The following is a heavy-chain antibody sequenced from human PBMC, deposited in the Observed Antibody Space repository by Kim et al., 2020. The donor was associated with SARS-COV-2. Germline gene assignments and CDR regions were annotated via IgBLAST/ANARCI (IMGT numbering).Heavy chain of an antibody. CDR3: ARGRYSNYPGVYRYYYYYMDV. CDR2: IIPIFGTA. CDR1: GGTFSSYA. V-gene: IGHV1-69*13. Sequence: SVKVSCKASGGTFSSYAISWVRQAPGQGLEWMGGIIPIFGTANYAQKFQGRVTITADESTSTAYMELSSLRSEDTAVYYCARGRYSNYPGVYRYYYYYMDVWGKGTTVTVSS. J-gene: IGHJ6*03. D-gene: IGHD4-4*01.